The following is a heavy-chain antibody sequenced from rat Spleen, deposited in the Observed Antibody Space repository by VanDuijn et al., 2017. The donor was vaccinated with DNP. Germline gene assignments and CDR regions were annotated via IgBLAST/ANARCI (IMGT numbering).Heavy chain of an antibody. J-gene: IGHJ3*01. Sequence: EVNLVESGGGLVQPGRSLKLSCAASGFNFNDYSMGWVRQAPGKGLEWIGEIDKDSSPIKYNPSLKDKFTISRDNAQNTLYLQMSKLGSEDTATYYCTTERTFGFYYDGSSPNWFAYWGQGTLVTVSS. CDR2: IDKDSSPI. D-gene: IGHD1-12*03. V-gene: IGHV4-2*01. CDR1: GFNFNDYS. CDR3: TTERTFGFYYDGSSPNWFAY.